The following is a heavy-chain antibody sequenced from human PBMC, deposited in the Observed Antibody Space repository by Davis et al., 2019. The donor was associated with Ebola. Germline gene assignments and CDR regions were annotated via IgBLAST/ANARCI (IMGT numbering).Heavy chain of an antibody. V-gene: IGHV3-23*01. D-gene: IGHD1-26*01. CDR2: LGTSADT. J-gene: IGHJ3*02. CDR3: AKDTSNIWFDI. Sequence: GESLKISCATSGFTFSTYWMSWVRQAPGKGLEWVSTLGTSADTYYADSVKGRFTISRDNSKNTLYLQMNGLRVEDTATYYCAKDTSNIWFDIWGQGTNVTVSS. CDR1: GFTFSTYW.